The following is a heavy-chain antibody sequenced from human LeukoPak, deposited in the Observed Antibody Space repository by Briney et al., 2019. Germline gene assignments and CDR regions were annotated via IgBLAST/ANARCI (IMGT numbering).Heavy chain of an antibody. CDR3: ARGYYYDSSGAAFDI. CDR1: GFTFSSYS. Sequence: GGSLRPSCAASGFTFSSYSMNWVRQAPGKGLEWVSSIISSSSYIYYADSVKGRFTISRDNAKNSLYLQMNSLRAEDTAVYYCARGYYYDSSGAAFDIWGQGTMVTVSS. CDR2: IISSSSYI. V-gene: IGHV3-21*01. J-gene: IGHJ3*02. D-gene: IGHD3-22*01.